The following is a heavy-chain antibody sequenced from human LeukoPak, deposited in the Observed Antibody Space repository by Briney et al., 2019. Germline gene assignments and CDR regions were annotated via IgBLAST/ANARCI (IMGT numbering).Heavy chain of an antibody. D-gene: IGHD6-13*01. Sequence: ASVEVSCKASGYTFSGYYIHWVRQGPGQGLEWMGWINPNSGTNYAQNFQGRVTMTRDTSISTAYMELSRVISDDTAVYYCAREEQHQRGRHFEYWGQGTLVTVSS. CDR1: GYTFSGYY. J-gene: IGHJ4*02. CDR3: AREEQHQRGRHFEY. V-gene: IGHV1-2*02. CDR2: INPNSGT.